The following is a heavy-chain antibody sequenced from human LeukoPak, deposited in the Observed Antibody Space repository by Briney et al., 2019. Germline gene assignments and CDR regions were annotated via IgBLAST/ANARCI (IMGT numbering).Heavy chain of an antibody. CDR2: IDQDGSEN. J-gene: IGHJ4*02. V-gene: IGHV3-7*01. CDR1: GFTFSKYW. CDR3: VRDQGAAGDY. Sequence: GGSLRLSCAASGFTFSKYWMTWVRQAPGKGLEWVANIDQDGSENFYVDSVKGRFTISRDNAKNSLYLQTNSLRLDDTALYYCVRDQGAAGDYWGQGTLVTVSS. D-gene: IGHD6-13*01.